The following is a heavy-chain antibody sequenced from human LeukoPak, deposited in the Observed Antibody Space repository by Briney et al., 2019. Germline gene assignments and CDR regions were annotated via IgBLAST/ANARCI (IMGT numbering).Heavy chain of an antibody. V-gene: IGHV4-39*01. D-gene: IGHD4-4*01. CDR3: AGLHDYSNPRG. CDR2: IYYSGST. J-gene: IGHJ4*02. CDR1: GGSISSSSYY. Sequence: PSETLSLTCTVSGGSISSSSYYWGWIRQPPGKGLEWIGSIYYSGSTYYNPSLKSRVTISVDTSKNQFSLKLSSVTAADTAVYYCAGLHDYSNPRGWGQGTLVTVSS.